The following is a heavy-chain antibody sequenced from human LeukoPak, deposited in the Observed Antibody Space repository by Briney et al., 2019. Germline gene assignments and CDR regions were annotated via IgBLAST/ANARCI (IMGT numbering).Heavy chain of an antibody. J-gene: IGHJ4*02. D-gene: IGHD3-22*01. Sequence: SGGSLRLSCAASGFTFSSYSMNWVRQAPGKGLEWVSYISSSSSTIYYADSVKGRFTISRDNAKNSLYLQMNSLRAEDTAVYYCARATHPYYYDSSGSYYWGQGTLVTVSS. CDR2: ISSSSSTI. CDR1: GFTFSSYS. V-gene: IGHV3-48*04. CDR3: ARATHPYYYDSSGSYY.